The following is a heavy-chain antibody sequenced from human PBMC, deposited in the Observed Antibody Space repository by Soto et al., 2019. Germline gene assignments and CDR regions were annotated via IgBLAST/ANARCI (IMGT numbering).Heavy chain of an antibody. J-gene: IGHJ4*02. CDR3: TREGVGSGWYSFFY. D-gene: IGHD6-19*01. Sequence: ETLSLTCTVSSGSVSSIDYYWSWVRQPPGKGLEWIGYIHHSGSTNYNPSLKSRVTMSVDTSNNQFSLRLSSVTAADTAVYYCTREGVGSGWYSFFYWGQGTLVTVSS. CDR2: IHHSGST. V-gene: IGHV4-61*08. CDR1: SGSVSSIDYY.